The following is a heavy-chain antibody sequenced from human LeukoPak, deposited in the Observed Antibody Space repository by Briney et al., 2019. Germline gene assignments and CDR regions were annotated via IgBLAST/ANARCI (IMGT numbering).Heavy chain of an antibody. CDR1: GFTFSSYA. V-gene: IGHV3-23*01. Sequence: GGSLRLSCAASGFTFSSYAMSWVRQAPGKGLEWVSAISDGGGSTYYADSVKGRFTISRDNSRNMLYLQMNSLRAEDTAVYYCAKLITFNWFDPWGQGTLVTVSS. CDR2: ISDGGGST. CDR3: AKLITFNWFDP. D-gene: IGHD3-16*01. J-gene: IGHJ5*02.